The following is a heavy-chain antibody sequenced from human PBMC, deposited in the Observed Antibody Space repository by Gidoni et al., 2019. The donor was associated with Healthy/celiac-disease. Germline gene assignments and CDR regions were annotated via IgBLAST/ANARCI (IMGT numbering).Heavy chain of an antibody. Sequence: EVQLVESGGGLIQPGGSLRLSCAASGFTVSSNYMSWVRQAPGKGLEWVSVIYSGGSTYYADSGKGRFTISRDNSKNTLYLQMNSLRAEDTAVYYCARCLAGTRGLDYWGQGTLVTVSS. D-gene: IGHD6-19*01. CDR1: GFTVSSNY. CDR2: IYSGGST. J-gene: IGHJ4*02. V-gene: IGHV3-53*01. CDR3: ARCLAGTRGLDY.